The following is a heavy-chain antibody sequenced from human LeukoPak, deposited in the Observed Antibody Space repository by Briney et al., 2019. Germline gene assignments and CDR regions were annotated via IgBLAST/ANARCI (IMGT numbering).Heavy chain of an antibody. V-gene: IGHV4-38-2*02. CDR1: GYSISSGYY. CDR2: IYHSGST. D-gene: IGHD4-23*01. CDR3: ARDRLRWPKIDY. J-gene: IGHJ4*02. Sequence: PSETLSLTCTVSGYSISSGYYWGWIRQPPGKGLEWIGSIYHSGSTNYNPSLKSRVTISVDTSKNQFSLKLNSVTAADTAVYYCARDRLRWPKIDYWGQGTLVTVSS.